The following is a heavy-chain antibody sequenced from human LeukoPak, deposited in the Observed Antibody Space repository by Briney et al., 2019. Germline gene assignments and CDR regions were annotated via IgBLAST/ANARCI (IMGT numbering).Heavy chain of an antibody. CDR3: ARGCYLSTSCQGPWFDP. V-gene: IGHV4-34*01. Sequence: SETLSLTCAVYGGSFSGYYWSWIRQPPGKGLEWIGEINHSGSTNYNPSLTSRVTISVDASKNQFSLNLSSVTAADTAVYYCARGCYLSTSCQGPWFDPWGQGTLVTVSS. CDR2: INHSGST. CDR1: GGSFSGYY. D-gene: IGHD2-2*01. J-gene: IGHJ5*02.